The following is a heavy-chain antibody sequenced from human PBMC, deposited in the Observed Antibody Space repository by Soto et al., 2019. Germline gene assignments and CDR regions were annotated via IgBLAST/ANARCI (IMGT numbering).Heavy chain of an antibody. CDR2: IWYDGSNK. V-gene: IGHV3-33*01. CDR1: GFTFSSYG. J-gene: IGHJ4*02. Sequence: GGSLRLSCAASGFTFSSYGMHWVRQAPGKGLEWVAVIWYDGSNKYYADSVKGRFTISRDNSKNTLYLQMTSLRAEDTAVYYCARDRWATYYYDSSGYESGYWGQGTLVTVS. D-gene: IGHD3-22*01. CDR3: ARDRWATYYYDSSGYESGY.